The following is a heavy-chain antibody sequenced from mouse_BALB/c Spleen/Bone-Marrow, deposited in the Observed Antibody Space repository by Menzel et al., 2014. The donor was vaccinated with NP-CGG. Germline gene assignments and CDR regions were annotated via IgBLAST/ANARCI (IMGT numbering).Heavy chain of an antibody. D-gene: IGHD3-2*01. CDR3: ARRGDSSGYPFVY. CDR1: GYTFTSYW. J-gene: IGHJ3*01. CDR2: INPSTGYT. V-gene: IGHV1-7*01. Sequence: VQLQQSGAELAKPGASVKMSCKASGYTFTSYWMHWVKQRPGQGLEWIGYINPSTGYTEHNQRFKDKATLTADKSSSTAYMHLSSLTSEDSAVYYCARRGDSSGYPFVYCGQATLVTVSA.